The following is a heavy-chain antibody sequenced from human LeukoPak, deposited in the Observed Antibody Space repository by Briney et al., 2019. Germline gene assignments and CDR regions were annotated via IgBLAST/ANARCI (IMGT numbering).Heavy chain of an antibody. Sequence: ASVKVSCKASGYTFSSYGISWVRQAPGQGLEWMAWISAYNGKTNFARKFRGRVTMTTDTSTSTAYMELRSLRSDDTAIYYCARDRNPYYDGSGYGYCWGQGTLVTVSS. V-gene: IGHV1-18*01. D-gene: IGHD3-22*01. CDR2: ISAYNGKT. J-gene: IGHJ4*02. CDR1: GYTFSSYG. CDR3: ARDRNPYYDGSGYGYC.